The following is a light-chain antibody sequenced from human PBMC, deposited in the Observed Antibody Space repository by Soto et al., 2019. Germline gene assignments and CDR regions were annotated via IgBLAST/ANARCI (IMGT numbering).Light chain of an antibody. J-gene: IGKJ4*01. CDR1: QSISRY. CDR2: DAS. V-gene: IGKV1-33*01. Sequence: DIQMTQSPSSLSASVGDRVTISCRSSQSISRYLNWYQQNQGKAPNLLIYDASNLQTGVPSRFSGSGSGKDFTFTISSLQPEDIATYYCQQFENLPLTFGGGTKVDIK. CDR3: QQFENLPLT.